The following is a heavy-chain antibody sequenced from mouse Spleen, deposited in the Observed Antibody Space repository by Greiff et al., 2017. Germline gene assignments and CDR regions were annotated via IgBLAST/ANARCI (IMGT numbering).Heavy chain of an antibody. CDR2: IWAGGST. CDR3: ARGEDYYGYGSYYAMDY. D-gene: IGHD1-2*01. V-gene: IGHV2-9*02. CDR1: GLSLTSYG. J-gene: IGHJ4*01. Sequence: VQLVESGPGLVAPSQSLSITCTVSGLSLTSYGVHWVRQPPGKGLEWLGVIWAGGSTNYNSALMSRLSISKDNSKSQVFLKMNSLQTDDTAMYYCARGEDYYGYGSYYAMDYWGQGTSVTVSS.